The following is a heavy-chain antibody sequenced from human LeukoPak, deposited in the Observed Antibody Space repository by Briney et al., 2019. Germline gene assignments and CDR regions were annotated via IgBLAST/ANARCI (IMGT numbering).Heavy chain of an antibody. CDR2: INHSGST. CDR1: GGSFSGYY. J-gene: IGHJ5*02. CDR3: ARGPWAWFDP. V-gene: IGHV4-34*01. Sequence: SETLSLTCAVYGGSFSGYYWSWIRQPPGKGLEWIGEINHSGSTNYNPSLKSRVTISVDTSKNQFSLKLSSVTAADTAVYYCARGPWAWFDPWGQGTLVTVSS. D-gene: IGHD7-27*01.